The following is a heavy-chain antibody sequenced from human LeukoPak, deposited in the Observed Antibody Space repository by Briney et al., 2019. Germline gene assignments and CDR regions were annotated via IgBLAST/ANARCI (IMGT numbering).Heavy chain of an antibody. V-gene: IGHV3-30*18. D-gene: IGHD3-10*01. J-gene: IGHJ4*02. CDR2: ISYDGSNK. CDR1: GFTFSSYG. CDR3: AKDNRYGSGSFDY. Sequence: GRSLRLSCAASGFTFSSYGMHWVRQAPGKGLERVAVISYDGSNKYYADSVKGRFTISRDNSKNTLYLQMNSLRAEDTAVYYCAKDNRYGSGSFDYWGQGTLVTVSS.